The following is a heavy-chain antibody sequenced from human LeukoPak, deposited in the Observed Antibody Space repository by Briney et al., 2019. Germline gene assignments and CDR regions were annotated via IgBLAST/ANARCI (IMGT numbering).Heavy chain of an antibody. V-gene: IGHV1-18*01. CDR2: ISGYNGNT. Sequence: ASVKVSCKASGYTFSSYGISWVRQAPGQGLEWMGWISGYNGNTNYAQKLQGRLTMTTDTSTSTAYMELRSLRSDDTAVYYCAFSGVAAAPLDYWGQGTLVTVSS. J-gene: IGHJ4*02. CDR1: GYTFSSYG. D-gene: IGHD6-13*01. CDR3: AFSGVAAAPLDY.